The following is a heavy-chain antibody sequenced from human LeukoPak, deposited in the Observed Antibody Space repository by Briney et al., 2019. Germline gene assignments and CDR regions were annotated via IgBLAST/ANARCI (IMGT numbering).Heavy chain of an antibody. Sequence: SSETLSLTCTVSGGSISSGSYYWSWIRQPGGKGLEWIGRIHRSGSTAYNPSVKSRVTISVDTSKNQFSLKLNSVTAADTAMYYCARGGFLVQNHFDPWGQGTLVTVSS. D-gene: IGHD3-3*01. CDR1: GGSISSGSYY. V-gene: IGHV4-61*02. CDR3: ARGGFLVQNHFDP. J-gene: IGHJ5*02. CDR2: IHRSGST.